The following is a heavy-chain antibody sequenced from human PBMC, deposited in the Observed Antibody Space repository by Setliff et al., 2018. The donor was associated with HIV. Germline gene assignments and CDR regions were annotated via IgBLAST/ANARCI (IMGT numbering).Heavy chain of an antibody. J-gene: IGHJ6*02. CDR2: IVVGSGNT. CDR3: ARESPHVDTDRVSQHPTDYYYYGMDV. CDR1: GFTFTRSA. V-gene: IGHV1-58*02. Sequence: ASVKVSCKASGFTFTRSAMQWVRQARGQRLEWIGWIVVGSGNTNYAQKFQGRVTITTDESTSTGYMELSSLRSEDTAVYYCARESPHVDTDRVSQHPTDYYYYGMDVWGQGTTVTVSS. D-gene: IGHD5-18*01.